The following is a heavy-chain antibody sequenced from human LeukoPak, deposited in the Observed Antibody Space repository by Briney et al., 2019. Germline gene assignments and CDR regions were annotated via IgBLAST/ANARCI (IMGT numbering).Heavy chain of an antibody. D-gene: IGHD3-9*01. CDR1: GGSISSSSYY. Sequence: SETLSLTCTVSGGSISSSSYYWGWIRQPPGKGLEWIGEINHSGRTNYNPSLKSRVTISVDTSKNQFSLKLSSVTAADTAVYYCARAIRYFGYYYYYMDVWGKGTTVTISS. CDR3: ARAIRYFGYYYYYMDV. V-gene: IGHV4-39*07. J-gene: IGHJ6*03. CDR2: INHSGRT.